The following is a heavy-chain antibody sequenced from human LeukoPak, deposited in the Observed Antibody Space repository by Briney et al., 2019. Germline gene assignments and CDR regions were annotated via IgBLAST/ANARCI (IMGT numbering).Heavy chain of an antibody. CDR1: GGSFSGYY. CDR2: IYISGST. Sequence: SETLSLTCAVYGGSFSGYYWSWIRQPAGKGLEWIGRIYISGSTNYNPSLKSRVTMSVDTSKNQFSLKLSSVTAADTAVYYCARDRGTWNDDGFDYWGQGTLVTVSS. J-gene: IGHJ4*02. D-gene: IGHD1-1*01. CDR3: ARDRGTWNDDGFDY. V-gene: IGHV4-4*07.